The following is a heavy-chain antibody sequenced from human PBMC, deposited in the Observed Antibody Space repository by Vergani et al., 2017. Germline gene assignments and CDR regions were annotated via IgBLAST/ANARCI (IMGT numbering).Heavy chain of an antibody. CDR1: GGSISSYY. CDR2: IYYSGST. CDR3: ARKGSSSGYGDWFDP. D-gene: IGHD6-13*01. J-gene: IGHJ5*02. Sequence: QVQLQESGPGLVKPSETLSLTCTVSGGSISSYYWSWIRQPPGKGLEWIGYIYYSGSTNYNPSLKSRVTISVDTSKNQFSLKLSSVTAADTAVYYCARKGSSSGYGDWFDPWGQGTLVTVSS. V-gene: IGHV4-59*01.